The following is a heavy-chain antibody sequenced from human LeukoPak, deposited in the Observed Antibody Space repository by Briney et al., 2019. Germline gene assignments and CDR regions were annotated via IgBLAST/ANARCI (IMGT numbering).Heavy chain of an antibody. V-gene: IGHV1-46*01. J-gene: IGHJ4*02. CDR3: ARAMSIAARLQTIFDY. Sequence: GASVKVSCKASGYTFTNYYMHWVRQAPGQGLEWMGRINPSDGDTSYAQKFQGRLTMTRDTSTSTFYMELSRLRSEDTAVYYCARAMSIAARLQTIFDYWGQGTLVTVSS. D-gene: IGHD6-6*01. CDR2: INPSDGDT. CDR1: GYTFTNYY.